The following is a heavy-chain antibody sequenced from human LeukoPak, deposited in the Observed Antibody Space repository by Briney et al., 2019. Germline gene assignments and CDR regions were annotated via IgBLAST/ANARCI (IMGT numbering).Heavy chain of an antibody. D-gene: IGHD3-16*01. Sequence: SETLSLTCTVSGGSISSSSYYWGWIRQPPGKGLEWIGSIYYSGSTYYNPSLKSRVTISVDTSKNQFSLKLSSVTAADTAVYYCARVWGYPLWGQGTLVTVSS. CDR2: IYYSGST. V-gene: IGHV4-39*07. CDR3: ARVWGYPL. CDR1: GGSISSSSYY. J-gene: IGHJ4*02.